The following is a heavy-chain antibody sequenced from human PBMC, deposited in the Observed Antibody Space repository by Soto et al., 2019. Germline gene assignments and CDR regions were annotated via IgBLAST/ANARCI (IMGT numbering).Heavy chain of an antibody. CDR2: VNPNTGVT. D-gene: IGHD3-9*01. V-gene: IGHV1-2*02. CDR3: TTLRLDP. CDR1: GYTFTAFY. Sequence: ASVKVSCKASGYTFTAFYMNWVRQAPGQGLEWMGWVNPNTGVTKYAQKFQGRVTMTRDTSINTAYMELSGLTSDDTAVYYCTTLRLDPWGQGTLVTVSA. J-gene: IGHJ5*02.